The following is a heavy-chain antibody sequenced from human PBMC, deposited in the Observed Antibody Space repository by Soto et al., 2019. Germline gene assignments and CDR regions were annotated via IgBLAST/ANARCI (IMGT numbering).Heavy chain of an antibody. Sequence: QVQLVQSGAEVKKPGASVKVSCKASGYTCTSSYVHWVRQAPGQGLEWMAIINPNGGSTNYAQKAQGRVTVTRDTSTSTVFMELSSLQSEDTAVYYCARDLAAANYWGQGTLVTVSS. CDR1: GYTCTSSY. V-gene: IGHV1-46*01. D-gene: IGHD6-25*01. CDR3: ARDLAAANY. J-gene: IGHJ4*02. CDR2: INPNGGST.